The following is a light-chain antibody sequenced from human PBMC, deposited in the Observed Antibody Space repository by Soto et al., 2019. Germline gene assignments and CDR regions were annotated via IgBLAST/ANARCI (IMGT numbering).Light chain of an antibody. V-gene: IGKV1-5*03. CDR1: QSISSW. J-gene: IGKJ1*01. CDR3: QHYNSYSEA. CDR2: KAS. Sequence: DIQMTQSPSTRSASVGDGVTITGRASQSISSWLAWYKQQPGKAPKLLIYKASSLESGVPSRFSGSGSGTEFTLTISSLQPDDFATYYCQHYNSYSEAFGQGTKVDIK.